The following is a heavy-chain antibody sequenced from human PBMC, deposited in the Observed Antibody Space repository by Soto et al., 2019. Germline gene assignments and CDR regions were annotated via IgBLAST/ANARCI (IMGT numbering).Heavy chain of an antibody. Sequence: LETLSLPCAVYGGSFSAYYWSWIRQPPGKGLVLIGEINHSGSTNYNPSLKSRVTISVDTSKNQFSLRLSSVTAADTAVYYCARRQVAAGSLNYYGMDVWGQGTTVTVSS. CDR3: ARRQVAAGSLNYYGMDV. D-gene: IGHD6-13*01. V-gene: IGHV4-34*01. J-gene: IGHJ6*02. CDR1: GGSFSAYY. CDR2: INHSGST.